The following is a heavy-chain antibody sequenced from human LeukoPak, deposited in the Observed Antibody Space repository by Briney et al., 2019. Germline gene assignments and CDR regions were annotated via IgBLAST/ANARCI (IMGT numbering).Heavy chain of an antibody. CDR3: ARGGDCSSTSCYDY. CDR1: GGSFSGYY. Sequence: SETLSLTCAVYGGSFSGYYWSWIRQPPGKGLEWIGEINHSGSTNYNPSLKSRVTISVDTSKNQFSLKLSSVTAADTAVYYCARGGDCSSTSCYDYWGQGTLVTVSS. CDR2: INHSGST. D-gene: IGHD2-2*01. J-gene: IGHJ4*02. V-gene: IGHV4-34*01.